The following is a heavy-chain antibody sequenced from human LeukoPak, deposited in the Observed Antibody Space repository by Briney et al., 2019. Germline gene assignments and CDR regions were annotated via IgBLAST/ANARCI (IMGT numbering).Heavy chain of an antibody. Sequence: GGSLRLSCAASGFTFSSYSMNWVRQAPGKGLEWVSSISSSSSYINYADSVRGRFTISRDNAKNSLFLQMNSLRAEDTAVYYCASGGGYSYGIIDYWGQGTLVTVSS. D-gene: IGHD5-18*01. CDR1: GFTFSSYS. CDR2: ISSSSSYI. J-gene: IGHJ4*02. CDR3: ASGGGYSYGIIDY. V-gene: IGHV3-21*01.